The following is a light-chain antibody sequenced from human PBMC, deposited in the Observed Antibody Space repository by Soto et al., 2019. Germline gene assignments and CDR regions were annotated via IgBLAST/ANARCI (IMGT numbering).Light chain of an antibody. CDR2: GAS. J-gene: IGKJ5*01. Sequence: EIVLTQSPGTLSLSPGERATLSCRASQRVTSNYLAWYQQRPGQAPRLLIYGASNRATGIPDRFSGGGSGTDFTLTISRLEPEDFAMYYCQQYGSSSPTTFGQGTRLE. CDR3: QQYGSSSPTT. V-gene: IGKV3-20*01. CDR1: QRVTSNY.